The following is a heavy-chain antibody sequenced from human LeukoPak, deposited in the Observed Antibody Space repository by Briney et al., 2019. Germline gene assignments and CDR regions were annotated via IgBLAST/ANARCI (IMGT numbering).Heavy chain of an antibody. V-gene: IGHV3-33*06. D-gene: IGHD6-6*01. J-gene: IGHJ4*02. CDR1: RFTFSSYG. Sequence: GGSLRLSCAASRFTFSSYGMHWVRQAPGTGLEWVAVIWYDGSNKYYADSVKGRFTISRDNSKNTLYLQMNSLRAEDTAVYYCAKGGGGGAAPGDDYWGQGTLVTLSS. CDR3: AKGGGGGAAPGDDY. CDR2: IWYDGSNK.